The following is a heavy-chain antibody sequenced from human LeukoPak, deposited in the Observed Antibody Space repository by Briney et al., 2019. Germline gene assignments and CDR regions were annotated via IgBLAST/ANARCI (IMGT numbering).Heavy chain of an antibody. D-gene: IGHD3-16*01. CDR2: ISSSSSYI. Sequence: GGSLRLSCAASGFTFSSYSMNWVRQAPGKGLEWVSSISSSSSYIYYADSVKGRFTVSRDNAKKSLYLQMNSLRDEDTAVYYCAREPLDGVDAFDIWGQGTMVTVSS. CDR1: GFTFSSYS. V-gene: IGHV3-21*01. J-gene: IGHJ3*02. CDR3: AREPLDGVDAFDI.